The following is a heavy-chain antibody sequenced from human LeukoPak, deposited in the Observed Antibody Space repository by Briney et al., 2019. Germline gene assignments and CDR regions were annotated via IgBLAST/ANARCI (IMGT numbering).Heavy chain of an antibody. Sequence: GGSLRLSCAASGFTFSSYWMSWVRQAPGKGLEWVANIKQDGSEKYYVDSVKGRFTISRDNAKNSLYLQMNSLRAEDTAVYYCAREALLYCSSTSCPIDYWGHGTLVTVSS. CDR1: GFTFSSYW. V-gene: IGHV3-7*03. CDR3: AREALLYCSSTSCPIDY. D-gene: IGHD2-2*01. J-gene: IGHJ4*01. CDR2: IKQDGSEK.